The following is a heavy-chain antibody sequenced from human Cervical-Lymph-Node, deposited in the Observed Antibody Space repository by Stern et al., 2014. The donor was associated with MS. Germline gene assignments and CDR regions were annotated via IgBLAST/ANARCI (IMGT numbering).Heavy chain of an antibody. Sequence: QVQLMQSGAEVKKPGASVKVSCKASGYTFTNYYMHWVRQAPGQGLEWMAIINPSGGSTSYAQKFQGRVTMTRDTSTSTVYMELSSLRSEDTAVYFCAREVAGHRLGMMDVWGQGTTVTVSS. J-gene: IGHJ6*02. V-gene: IGHV1-46*01. D-gene: IGHD6-19*01. CDR3: AREVAGHRLGMMDV. CDR1: GYTFTNYY. CDR2: INPSGGST.